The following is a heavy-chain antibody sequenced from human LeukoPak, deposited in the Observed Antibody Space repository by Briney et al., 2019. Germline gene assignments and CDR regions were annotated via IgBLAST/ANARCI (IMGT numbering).Heavy chain of an antibody. CDR2: IKQDGSEK. D-gene: IGHD3-3*01. CDR1: GFTFSSYW. CDR3: AREEHYDFWSGYYYYYGMDV. J-gene: IGHJ6*04. Sequence: PGGSLRLSRAPLGFTFSSYWMSWVRQPPGKGLEWVANIKQDGSEKYYVDSVKGRFTISRDNAKTSLYLQMNSLSAEDTAVYYCAREEHYDFWSGYYYYYGMDVWGKGTTVTVSS. V-gene: IGHV3-7*01.